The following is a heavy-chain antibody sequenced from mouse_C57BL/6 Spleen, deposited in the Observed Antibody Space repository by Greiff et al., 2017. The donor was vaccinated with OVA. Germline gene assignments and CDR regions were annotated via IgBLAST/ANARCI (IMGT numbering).Heavy chain of an antibody. J-gene: IGHJ1*03. CDR1: GFTFSNYW. V-gene: IGHV6-3*01. Sequence: EVKVEESGGGLVQPGGSMKLSCVASGFTFSNYWMNWVRQSPEKGLEWVAQIRLKSDNYATHYAESVKGRFTISRDDSKSSVYLQMNNLRAEDTGIYYCTVYYGSSYRYFDVWGTGTTVTVSS. CDR3: TVYYGSSYRYFDV. CDR2: IRLKSDNYAT. D-gene: IGHD1-1*01.